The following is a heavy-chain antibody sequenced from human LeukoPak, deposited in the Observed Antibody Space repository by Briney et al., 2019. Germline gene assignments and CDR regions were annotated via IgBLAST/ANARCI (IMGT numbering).Heavy chain of an antibody. Sequence: PGGSLRLSCEASGFNFSRNGMHWVRQAPGKGQEWVSLIWYDGSQRQYADSVQGRFIVSRDNSKNTLYLEMSGLRVEDTAVYYCARVVSYYGSSYRLLDVWGRGTLVTVSS. CDR1: GFNFSRNG. CDR3: ARVVSYYGSSYRLLDV. CDR2: IWYDGSQR. V-gene: IGHV3-33*01. D-gene: IGHD3-10*01. J-gene: IGHJ2*01.